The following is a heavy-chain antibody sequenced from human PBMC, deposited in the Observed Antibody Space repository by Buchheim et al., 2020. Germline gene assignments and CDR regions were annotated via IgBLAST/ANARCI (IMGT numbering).Heavy chain of an antibody. Sequence: QVQLQESGPGLVKPSQTLSLTCTVSGGSISSGGYYWSWIRQHPGKGLEWIGYIYYSGSTYYNPSLKSRVTISVDTSKNQFSLKLSSVTAADTAVYYCARTPVEEPAPAPARGQHCSSTSCYNWFDPWGQGTL. V-gene: IGHV4-31*03. CDR2: IYYSGST. J-gene: IGHJ5*02. CDR3: ARTPVEEPAPAPARGQHCSSTSCYNWFDP. CDR1: GGSISSGGYY. D-gene: IGHD2-2*01.